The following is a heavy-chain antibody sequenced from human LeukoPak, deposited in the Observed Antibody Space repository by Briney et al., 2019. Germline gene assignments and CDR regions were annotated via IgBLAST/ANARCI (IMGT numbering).Heavy chain of an antibody. CDR1: GGSISSYY. CDR2: IYTSGST. CDR3: ARDTRRDTGIDY. V-gene: IGHV4-4*07. Sequence: PSETLSLTCTVSGGSISSYYWSWIRQPAGKGLGWIGRIYTSGSTNYNPSLKSRVTMSVDTSKNQFSLKLSSVTAADTAVYYCARDTRRDTGIDYWGQGTLVTVSS. D-gene: IGHD5-24*01. J-gene: IGHJ4*02.